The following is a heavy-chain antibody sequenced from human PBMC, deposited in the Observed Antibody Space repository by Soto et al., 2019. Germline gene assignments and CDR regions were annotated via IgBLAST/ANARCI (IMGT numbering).Heavy chain of an antibody. CDR3: ARVPGIAAAGTKVYYYYYMDV. CDR2: MNPNSGNT. Sequence: ASVKVSCKASGYTFTSYDINWVRQASGQGLEWMGSMNPNSGNTGYAQKFQGRVTMTRNTSISTAYMELSSLRSEDTAVYYCARVPGIAAAGTKVYYYYYMDVWGKGTTVTVSS. J-gene: IGHJ6*03. V-gene: IGHV1-8*01. CDR1: GYTFTSYD. D-gene: IGHD6-13*01.